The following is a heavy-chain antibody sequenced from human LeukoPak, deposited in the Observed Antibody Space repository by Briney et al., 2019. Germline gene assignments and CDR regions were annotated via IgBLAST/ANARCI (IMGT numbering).Heavy chain of an antibody. V-gene: IGHV4-34*01. D-gene: IGHD6-19*01. CDR3: ARVLKPGYSSGWYEW. CDR2: IYYSGST. J-gene: IGHJ4*02. CDR1: GGSFSGYY. Sequence: SETLSLTCAVYGGSFSGYYWSWIRQPPGKGLEWIGSIYYSGSTYYNPSLKSRVTISVDTSKNQFSLKLSSVTAADTAVYYCARVLKPGYSSGWYEWWGQGTLVTVSS.